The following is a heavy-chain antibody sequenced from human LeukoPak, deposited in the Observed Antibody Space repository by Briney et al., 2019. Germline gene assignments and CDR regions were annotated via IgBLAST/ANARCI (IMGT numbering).Heavy chain of an antibody. J-gene: IGHJ4*02. CDR2: VAHEEKTI. CDR3: AREKQSGRTPFDY. D-gene: IGHD2-15*01. Sequence: GGSLRLSCVASGFTFTGHSMHWVRQAPGKGLEGVAVVAHEEKTIFYADSLMGRFTVSRDNSKNTVYLQMNRLTDEDTAVYYCAREKQSGRTPFDYWGQGSLVTVSS. CDR1: GFTFTGHS. V-gene: IGHV3-30*04.